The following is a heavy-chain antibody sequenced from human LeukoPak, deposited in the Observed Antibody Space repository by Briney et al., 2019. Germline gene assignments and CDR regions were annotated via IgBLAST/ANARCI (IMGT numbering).Heavy chain of an antibody. CDR2: ISPNSGGT. Sequence: ASVKVSCKASGYTFTSYGISWVRQAPGQGLEWMGWISPNSGGTNYVQKFEGRVTMTRDTSISTAYMELTRLRSDDTAVYYCARDPNYYGSGTYYIPYYFDYWGQGTLVTVSS. D-gene: IGHD3-10*01. CDR3: ARDPNYYGSGTYYIPYYFDY. CDR1: GYTFTSYG. J-gene: IGHJ4*02. V-gene: IGHV1-2*02.